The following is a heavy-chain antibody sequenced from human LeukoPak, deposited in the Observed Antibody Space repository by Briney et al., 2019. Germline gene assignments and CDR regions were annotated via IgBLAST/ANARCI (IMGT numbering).Heavy chain of an antibody. D-gene: IGHD2-15*01. CDR1: GGTFSSYA. V-gene: IGHV1-69*01. Sequence: GASGKVSCKASGGTFSSYAISWVRQAPGQGLEWMGGIIPIFGTANYAQKFQGRVTITADESTSTAYMELSSLRSEDTAVYYCARDRSHLYCSGGSCYSAPFDYWGQGTLVTVSS. CDR2: IIPIFGTA. J-gene: IGHJ4*02. CDR3: ARDRSHLYCSGGSCYSAPFDY.